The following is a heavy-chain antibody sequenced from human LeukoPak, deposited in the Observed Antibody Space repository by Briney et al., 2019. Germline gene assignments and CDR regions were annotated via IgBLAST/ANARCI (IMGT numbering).Heavy chain of an antibody. CDR1: GYSINSGYY. Sequence: SETLSLTCNVSGYSINSGYYWGWIRQPPGKGLEWIGYIYYSGSTYYNPSLKSRVTMSVDTSKNQFSLKLTSVTAADTAVYYCAKPRGSYFDDYWGQGTLVTVSS. CDR2: IYYSGST. D-gene: IGHD1-26*01. CDR3: AKPRGSYFDDY. J-gene: IGHJ4*02. V-gene: IGHV4-38-2*02.